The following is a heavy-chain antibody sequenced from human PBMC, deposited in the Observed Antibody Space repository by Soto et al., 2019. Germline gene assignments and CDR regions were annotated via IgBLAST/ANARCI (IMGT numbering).Heavy chain of an antibody. CDR2: ISSSSSYI. D-gene: IGHD5-12*01. CDR3: AKSKDIVATIRRYYYYGMDV. V-gene: IGHV3-21*01. J-gene: IGHJ6*02. Sequence: GGSLRLSCAASGFTFSSYSMNWVRQAPGKGLEWVSSISSSSSYIYYADSVKGRFTISRDNAKNSLYLQMNSLRAEDTAVYYCAKSKDIVATIRRYYYYGMDVWGQGTTVTVSS. CDR1: GFTFSSYS.